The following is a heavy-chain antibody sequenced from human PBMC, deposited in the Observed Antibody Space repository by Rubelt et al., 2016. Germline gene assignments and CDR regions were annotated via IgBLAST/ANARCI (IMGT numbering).Heavy chain of an antibody. CDR3: ARGAGGRYFDWYDAFDI. D-gene: IGHD3-9*01. CDR2: INPSGGST. V-gene: IGHV1-46*01. J-gene: IGHJ3*02. Sequence: QVQLVQSGAEVKKPGASVKVSCKASGYTFTSYYMHWVRQAPGQGLEWMGIINPSGGSTSYAQQFQGRVTMTRETSTATAYMELSRLRSDDTAVYYCARGAGGRYFDWYDAFDIWGQGTMVTVSS. CDR1: GYTFTSYY.